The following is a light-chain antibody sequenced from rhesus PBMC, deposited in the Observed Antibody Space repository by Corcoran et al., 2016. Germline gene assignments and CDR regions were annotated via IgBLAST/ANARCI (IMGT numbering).Light chain of an antibody. Sequence: DIQMTQSPSSLSASVGDTVTITCRASQSIRSWLDWYQQKPGKAPKLLIYKASSLQSGVPSRFSGSGSGTDFTLTISSLQPEDFATYYCLLYSLSPYSFGQGTKVEIK. CDR1: QSIRSW. V-gene: IGKV1-22*01. J-gene: IGKJ2*01. CDR2: KAS. CDR3: LLYSLSPYS.